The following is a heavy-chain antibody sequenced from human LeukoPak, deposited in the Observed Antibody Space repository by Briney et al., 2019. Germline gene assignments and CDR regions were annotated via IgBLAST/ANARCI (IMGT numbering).Heavy chain of an antibody. CDR2: ISAYNGNT. J-gene: IGHJ5*02. V-gene: IGHV1-18*01. Sequence: ASVKVSCKASGYTFTSYGISWVRQAPGQGLEWMGRISAYNGNTNYAQKLQGRVTMTTDTSTSTAYMELRSLRSDDTAVYYCARVPRDSRGSGSSLRWFDPWGQGTLVTVSS. D-gene: IGHD6-25*01. CDR3: ARVPRDSRGSGSSLRWFDP. CDR1: GYTFTSYG.